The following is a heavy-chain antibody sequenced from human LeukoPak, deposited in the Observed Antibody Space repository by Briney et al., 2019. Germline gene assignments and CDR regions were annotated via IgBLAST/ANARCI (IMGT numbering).Heavy chain of an antibody. V-gene: IGHV3-74*01. CDR1: GFTFSNYW. J-gene: IGHJ4*02. CDR3: ARDPVAPTSH. D-gene: IGHD4-23*01. Sequence: GGSLRLSCAASGFTFSNYWMYWVRQAPGRGLVWVSCINPDGSTTIYAGSVKGRFTISRDNAKNTMYLEMNSLRADDTAVYYCARDPVAPTSHWGQGTLVTVSS. CDR2: INPDGSTT.